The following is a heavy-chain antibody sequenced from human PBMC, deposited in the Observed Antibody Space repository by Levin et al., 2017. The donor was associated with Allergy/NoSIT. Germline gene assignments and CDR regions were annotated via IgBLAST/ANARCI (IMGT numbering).Heavy chain of an antibody. Sequence: PGGSLRLSCAASGFTFSSYGMHWVRQAPGKGLEWVAVISYDGSNKYYADSVKGRFTISRDNSKNTLYLQMNSLRAEDTAVYYCAKDRAYGDYVFWFDPWGQGTLVTVSS. CDR2: ISYDGSNK. D-gene: IGHD4-17*01. J-gene: IGHJ5*02. CDR3: AKDRAYGDYVFWFDP. V-gene: IGHV3-30*18. CDR1: GFTFSSYG.